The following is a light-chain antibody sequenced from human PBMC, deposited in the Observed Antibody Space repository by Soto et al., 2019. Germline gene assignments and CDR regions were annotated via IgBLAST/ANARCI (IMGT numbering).Light chain of an antibody. J-gene: IGKJ1*01. CDR3: QQYDASSWT. CDR2: AAS. Sequence: EIVLTQSPGTLSLSPGEKATLSCRASRSVSSTYLAWYRQKPGQAPRLLIYAASSRATGIPDRFSGSGSGTDFTLTSRRLEPEDSAVYYCQQYDASSWTFCQGTRVEIK. V-gene: IGKV3-20*01. CDR1: RSVSSTY.